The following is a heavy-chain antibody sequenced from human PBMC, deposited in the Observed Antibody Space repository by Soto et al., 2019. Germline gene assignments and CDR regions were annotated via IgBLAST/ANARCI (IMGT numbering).Heavy chain of an antibody. CDR3: ARLDSSGYHYGYYFDY. D-gene: IGHD3-22*01. V-gene: IGHV4-31*03. J-gene: IGHJ4*02. CDR1: GGSISSGGYY. CDR2: IYYSGST. Sequence: TLSLTCTVSGGSISSGGYYWSWIRQHPGKGLEWIGYIYYSGSTYYNPSLKSRVTISVDTSKNQFSLKLSSVTAADTAVYYCARLDSSGYHYGYYFDYWGQGTLVTVSS.